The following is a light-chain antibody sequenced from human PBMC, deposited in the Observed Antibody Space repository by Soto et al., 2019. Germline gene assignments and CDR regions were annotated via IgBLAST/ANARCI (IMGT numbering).Light chain of an antibody. CDR3: QTWSTGIRV. V-gene: IGLV4-69*01. Sequence: QPVLTQSPSASASLGASVKLTCTLSSGHSSYAIAWHQQQPEKGPRYLMKLNSDGSHSKGDGIPDRFSGSSSGTERYLTISSLQSEDEADDYCQTWSTGIRVFGGGTKLTVL. J-gene: IGLJ3*02. CDR2: LNSDGSH. CDR1: SGHSSYA.